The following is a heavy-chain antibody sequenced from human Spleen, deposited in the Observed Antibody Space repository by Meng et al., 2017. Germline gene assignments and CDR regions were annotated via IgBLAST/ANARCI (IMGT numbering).Heavy chain of an antibody. CDR3: ARVAGSNVGEFEY. V-gene: IGHV7-4-1*02. J-gene: IGHJ4*02. CDR2: MNTKTGEP. CDR1: GYIFTTYG. Sequence: QVQLVQSGAEVKTPGASVKVSCKASGYIFTTYGISWVRQAPGQGLEWMGWMNTKTGEPTYVQGFTGRFVFSLDTSVSTAYLQINSLQADDTAVYYCARVAGSNVGEFEYWGQGTLVTVSS. D-gene: IGHD3-10*01.